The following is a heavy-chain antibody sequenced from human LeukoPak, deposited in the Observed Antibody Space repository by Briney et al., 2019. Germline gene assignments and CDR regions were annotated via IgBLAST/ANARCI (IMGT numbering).Heavy chain of an antibody. CDR1: GYTFTGYY. Sequence: ASVKVSCKASGYTFTGYYMHWVRQASGQGLEWMGRINPNSGGTNYAQKFQGRVTMTRDTSISTAYMELSRLRSDDTAVYYCAREINRLWELSWDYWGQGTLVTVSS. CDR2: INPNSGGT. D-gene: IGHD3-16*02. V-gene: IGHV1-2*06. J-gene: IGHJ4*02. CDR3: AREINRLWELSWDY.